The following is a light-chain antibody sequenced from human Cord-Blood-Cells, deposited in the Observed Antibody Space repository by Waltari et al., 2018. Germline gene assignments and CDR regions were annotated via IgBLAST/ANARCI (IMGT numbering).Light chain of an antibody. CDR2: KAS. Sequence: DIQMTQSPSTLSASVGDRVTITCRASQSISSWLAWYHQKPGKAPKLLIYKASSLESGVPSRFSGSGSGTEFTLTISSLQPDDFATYYCQQYNSGTFGQGTKVEIK. CDR3: QQYNSGT. J-gene: IGKJ1*01. CDR1: QSISSW. V-gene: IGKV1-5*03.